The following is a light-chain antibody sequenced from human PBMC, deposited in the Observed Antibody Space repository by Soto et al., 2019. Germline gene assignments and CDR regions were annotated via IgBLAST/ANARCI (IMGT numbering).Light chain of an antibody. CDR3: QQYENSPLA. Sequence: EIVLTQSPGTLSLSPGERATLSCRASQSVSSSYLAWYQQKPGQAPRLLIYDTSSRATGIPDRFSGSGSGTDFTLTISRLEPEDFAVYYCQQYENSPLAFGQGTKVEIK. V-gene: IGKV3-20*01. J-gene: IGKJ1*01. CDR2: DTS. CDR1: QSVSSSY.